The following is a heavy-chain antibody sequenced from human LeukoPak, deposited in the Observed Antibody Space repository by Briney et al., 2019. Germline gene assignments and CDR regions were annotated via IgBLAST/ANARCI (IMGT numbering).Heavy chain of an antibody. CDR1: GGSISSYY. V-gene: IGHV4-59*08. Sequence: SETLSLTCTVSGGSISSYYWSWIRQPPGKGLEWIGYIYYSGSTNYNPSLKSRVTISLDTSKNQISLKLSSVTAADTAVYYCARHTTVVPPHYFDYWGQGTLVTVTS. J-gene: IGHJ4*02. CDR2: IYYSGST. CDR3: ARHTTVVPPHYFDY. D-gene: IGHD4-23*01.